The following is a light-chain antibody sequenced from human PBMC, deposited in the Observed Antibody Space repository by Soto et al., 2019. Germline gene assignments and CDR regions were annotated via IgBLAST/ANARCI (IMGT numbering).Light chain of an antibody. J-gene: IGKJ2*01. CDR2: GAS. Sequence: EIVMTQSPATLSVSPGERATLPCRASQSVSSNLAWYQQKPGQAPRLLIYGASTRATDIPARFSGSGSGTEFTLTISSLQSEDFAVYYCQQYNNWPLYTFGQGTKLEIK. V-gene: IGKV3-15*01. CDR1: QSVSSN. CDR3: QQYNNWPLYT.